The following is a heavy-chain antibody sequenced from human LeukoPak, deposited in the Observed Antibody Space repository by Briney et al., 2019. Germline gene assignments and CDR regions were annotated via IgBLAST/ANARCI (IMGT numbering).Heavy chain of an antibody. Sequence: PSETLSLTCTVSGGSISSYYWSWIRQPAGKGLEWIGRIYTSGSITYNPSLKSRVSMSVDTSKNQFSLKLSSVTAADTAVYYCAKDSGATGEVKFDPWGQGTLVTVSS. CDR2: IYTSGSI. D-gene: IGHD3-16*01. V-gene: IGHV4-4*07. CDR3: AKDSGATGEVKFDP. CDR1: GGSISSYY. J-gene: IGHJ5*02.